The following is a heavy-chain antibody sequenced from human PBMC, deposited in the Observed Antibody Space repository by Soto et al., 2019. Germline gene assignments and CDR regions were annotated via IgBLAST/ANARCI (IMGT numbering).Heavy chain of an antibody. V-gene: IGHV3-7*05. CDR2: IKQDGSEK. D-gene: IGHD5-18*01. J-gene: IGHJ5*02. CDR3: ARVEYSYGSDWFDP. CDR1: GFTFSSYW. Sequence: PGGSLRLSCAASGFTFSSYWMSWVRQAPGKGLEWVANIKQDGSEKYYVDSVKGRFTISRDNAKNSLYLQMNSLRAEDTAVYYCARVEYSYGSDWFDPWGQGTLVTVSS.